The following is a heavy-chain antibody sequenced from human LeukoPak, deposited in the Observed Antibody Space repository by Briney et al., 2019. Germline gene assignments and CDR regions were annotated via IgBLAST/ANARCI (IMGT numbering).Heavy chain of an antibody. CDR3: TTEGQH. CDR1: GFTFSNAW. CDR2: IKSKTDGWTT. V-gene: IGHV3-15*01. J-gene: IGHJ1*01. Sequence: GGSLRLSCAASGFTFSNAWMGWVRQAPGKGLEWVGRIKSKTDGWTTDYAAPVKGRFTISRDDSKNTLYLQMNSLKTEDTAVYYCTTEGQHWGQGTLVTVSS.